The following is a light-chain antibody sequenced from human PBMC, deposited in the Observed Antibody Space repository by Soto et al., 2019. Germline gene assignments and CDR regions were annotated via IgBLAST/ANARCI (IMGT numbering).Light chain of an antibody. J-gene: IGLJ1*01. CDR1: SSKIGSNT. V-gene: IGLV1-44*01. CDR2: SNN. Sequence: QSVLTQPPSASGTPGQRVTISCSGSSSKIGSNTVNWYQQLPGTAPKLLIYSNNQRPSGVPDRFSGSKSGTSASLAISWLQSEDEADYYCAAWDDSLNALYVFGTGTKVTVL. CDR3: AAWDDSLNALYV.